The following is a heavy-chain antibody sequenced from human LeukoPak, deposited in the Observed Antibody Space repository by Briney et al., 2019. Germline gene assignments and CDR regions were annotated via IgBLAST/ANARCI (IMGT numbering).Heavy chain of an antibody. CDR2: INQDGSEK. CDR1: GFTFSNYW. CDR3: ARDRQTRTKDYYYYYYMDV. J-gene: IGHJ6*03. V-gene: IGHV3-7*01. D-gene: IGHD1-14*01. Sequence: GGSLRLSCVASGFTFSNYWMTWFRQTPGKGLEWVGNINQDGSEKYYVDSVKGRFTISRDNAKNSLYLQMNSLRAEDTAVYYCARDRQTRTKDYYYYYYMDVWGKGTTVTISS.